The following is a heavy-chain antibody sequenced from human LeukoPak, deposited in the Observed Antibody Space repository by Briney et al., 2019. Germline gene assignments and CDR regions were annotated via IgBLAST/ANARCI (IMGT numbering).Heavy chain of an antibody. J-gene: IGHJ4*02. CDR2: ISGSGGST. CDR3: AKGNYYDSSGYYYFDY. CDR1: GFTFSSYA. D-gene: IGHD3-22*01. V-gene: IGHV3-23*01. Sequence: PGGSLRLSCASSGFTFSSYAMSWVRQAPGKGLEWVSAISGSGGSTYYADSVKGRFSISRDNSKNTLYAQMNSLRAEDTAVYYCAKGNYYDSSGYYYFDYWGQGTLVTVSS.